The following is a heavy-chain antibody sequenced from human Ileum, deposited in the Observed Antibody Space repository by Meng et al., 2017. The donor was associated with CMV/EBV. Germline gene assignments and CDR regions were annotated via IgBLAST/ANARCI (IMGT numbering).Heavy chain of an antibody. D-gene: IGHD1-26*01. V-gene: IGHV7-4-1*02. Sequence: QVQLVQSGSELEKPGASVRVSCKASGYTFTIYAMNWVRQAPGQGLEWMGWIDTSTGSPTYAQGFTGRFVFSLDTSVSTAYLQISSLKAEDTAVYYCAREGESGTYQYWGQGTLVTVSS. CDR3: AREGESGTYQY. CDR1: GYTFTIYA. CDR2: IDTSTGSP. J-gene: IGHJ4*02.